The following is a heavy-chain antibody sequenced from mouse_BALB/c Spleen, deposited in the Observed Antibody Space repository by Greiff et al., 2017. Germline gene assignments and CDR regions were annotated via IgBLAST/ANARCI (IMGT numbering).Heavy chain of an antibody. Sequence: DVHLVESGGGLVKPGGSLKLSCAASGFAFSSYDMSWVRQTPEKRLEWVAYISSGGGSTYYPDTVKGRFTISRDNAKNTLYLQMSSLKSEDTAMYYCARQGGNYEAWFAYWGQGTLVTVSA. CDR1: GFAFSSYD. J-gene: IGHJ3*01. CDR3: ARQGGNYEAWFAY. D-gene: IGHD2-1*01. CDR2: ISSGGGST. V-gene: IGHV5-12-1*01.